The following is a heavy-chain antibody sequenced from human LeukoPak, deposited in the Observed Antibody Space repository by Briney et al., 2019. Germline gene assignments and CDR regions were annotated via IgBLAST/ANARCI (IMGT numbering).Heavy chain of an antibody. CDR3: ARAYYYDSRNYYNPTSSFDY. V-gene: IGHV3-48*03. J-gene: IGHJ4*02. CDR2: ISSSGSTI. Sequence: GGSLRLSCAASGFTFSSYEMNWVRRAPGKGLEWVSYISSSGSTIYYADSVKGRFTISRDNAKNSLYLQMNSLRAEDTAVYYCARAYYYDSRNYYNPTSSFDYWGQGTLVTVAS. D-gene: IGHD3-10*01. CDR1: GFTFSSYE.